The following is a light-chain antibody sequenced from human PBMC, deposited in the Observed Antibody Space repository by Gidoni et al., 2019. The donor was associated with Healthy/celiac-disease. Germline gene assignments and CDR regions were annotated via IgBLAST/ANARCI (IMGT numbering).Light chain of an antibody. J-gene: IGLJ1*01. V-gene: IGLV1-40*01. CDR2: GNS. Sequence: QSVLTQPPSVSGAPGQRVTISCTGSSSNIGAGYDVHWYQQLPVTAPKPLIYGNSNRPSGVPDRFSGSKSGTSASLAITGLQAEDEADYYCQSYDSSLSGYVFGTGTKVTVL. CDR3: QSYDSSLSGYV. CDR1: SSNIGAGYD.